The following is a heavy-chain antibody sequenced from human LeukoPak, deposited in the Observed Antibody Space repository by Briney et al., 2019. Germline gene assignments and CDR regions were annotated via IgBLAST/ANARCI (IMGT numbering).Heavy chain of an antibody. J-gene: IGHJ4*02. CDR2: IYYTGST. D-gene: IGHD3-10*01. CDR1: GGSISRDY. CDR3: ARNYYGSGAFYVHN. V-gene: IGHV4-59*01. Sequence: SETLSLTCTVSGGSISRDYWSWIRQPPGKGLEWIGYIYYTGSTNYNPSLKSRVTISVDTSKNQFSLKLTSMTAADTALYYCARNYYGSGAFYVHNWGQGILVTVSA.